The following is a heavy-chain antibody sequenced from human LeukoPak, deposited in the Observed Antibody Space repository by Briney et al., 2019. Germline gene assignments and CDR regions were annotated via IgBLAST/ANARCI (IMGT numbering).Heavy chain of an antibody. D-gene: IGHD3-10*01. Sequence: PGGSLRLSCAASGFTFSSYSMNWVRQAPGKGLEWVSSISSSSSYIYYADSVKGRFTISRDNAKNSLYLQMNSLRAEDTAVYYCARATRNYSGSGSIDYWGQGTLVTVSS. CDR3: ARATRNYSGSGSIDY. J-gene: IGHJ4*02. V-gene: IGHV3-21*01. CDR2: ISSSSSYI. CDR1: GFTFSSYS.